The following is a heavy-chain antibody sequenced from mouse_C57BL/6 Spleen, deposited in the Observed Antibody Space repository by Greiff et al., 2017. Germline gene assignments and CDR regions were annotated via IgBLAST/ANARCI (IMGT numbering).Heavy chain of an antibody. J-gene: IGHJ3*01. V-gene: IGHV1-4*01. CDR3: AREGDGYYVWFAY. CDR1: GYTFTSYT. D-gene: IGHD2-3*01. Sequence: VQLQQSGAELARPGASVKMSCKASGYTFTSYTMHWVKQRPGQGLEWIGYINPSSGYTKYNQKFKDKATLTADKSSSTAYMQLSSLTSEDSAVYYCAREGDGYYVWFAYWGQGTLVTVSA. CDR2: INPSSGYT.